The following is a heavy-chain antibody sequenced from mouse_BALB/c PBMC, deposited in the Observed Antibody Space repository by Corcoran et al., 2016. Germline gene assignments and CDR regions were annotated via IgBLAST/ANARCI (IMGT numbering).Heavy chain of an antibody. CDR1: GYTFTNYG. V-gene: IGHV9-1*02. Sequence: QIQLVQSGPELKKPGETVKISCKASGYTFTNYGMNWVKQAPGKGLKWMGWINTYTGEPTYAYDFKGRCAFSLETSASTAYLQINNLKKEDIATYFCARGAVPYAMDYWGQGTSVTVSS. CDR3: ARGAVPYAMDY. CDR2: INTYTGEP. J-gene: IGHJ4*01.